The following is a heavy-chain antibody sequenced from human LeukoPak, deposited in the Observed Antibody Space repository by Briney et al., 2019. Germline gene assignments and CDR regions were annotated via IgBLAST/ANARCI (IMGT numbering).Heavy chain of an antibody. CDR3: ARDPDSSYEWGPFDP. D-gene: IGHD6-6*01. J-gene: IGHJ5*02. CDR1: GDGVSSNSAS. V-gene: IGHV6-1*01. Sequence: SQTLSLTCAIYGDGVSSNSASWNWIRQSPTRGLEWLGRTYYRSNWNSDYAISVKSRITINPDTSMNQFSLHLKSVTPEDTAVYYCARDPDSSYEWGPFDPWGQGTLVTVSS. CDR2: TYYRSNWNS.